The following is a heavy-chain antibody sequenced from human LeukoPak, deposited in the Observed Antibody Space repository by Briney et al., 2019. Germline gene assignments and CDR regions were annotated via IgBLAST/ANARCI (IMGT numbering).Heavy chain of an antibody. CDR2: IYTSGST. J-gene: IGHJ2*01. Sequence: SETLSLTCTVSGGSISSYYWSWIRQPAGKGLEWIGRIYTSGSTNYNPSLKSRVTISVDTSKNQFSLKLSSVTAADTAVYYCARSAFAYWYFDLWGRGTLVTVSS. D-gene: IGHD3-16*01. CDR3: ARSAFAYWYFDL. CDR1: GGSISSYY. V-gene: IGHV4-4*07.